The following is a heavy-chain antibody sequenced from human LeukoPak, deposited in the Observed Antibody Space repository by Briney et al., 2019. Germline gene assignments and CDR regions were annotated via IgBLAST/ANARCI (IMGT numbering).Heavy chain of an antibody. J-gene: IGHJ6*02. V-gene: IGHV3-49*04. CDR2: IRSKAYGGTT. Sequence: GGSLRLSCTASGFTFCDYAMRWVRQAPGKGLEWVGFIRSKAYGGTTEYAASVKGKFNISRDEAKRIAYLQMNSLKTEDTAVYYCTSLRAVYYYYGMDVWGQGTTVTVSS. CDR3: TSLRAVYYYYGMDV. CDR1: GFTFCDYA.